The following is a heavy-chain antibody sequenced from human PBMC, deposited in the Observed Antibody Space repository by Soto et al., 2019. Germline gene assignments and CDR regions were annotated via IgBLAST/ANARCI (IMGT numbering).Heavy chain of an antibody. J-gene: IGHJ4*02. CDR2: IKSKTDGGAT. CDR1: GFTFSNAW. D-gene: IGHD3-22*01. Sequence: GSLRLSCAASGFTFSNAWMSWVRQAPGKGLEWVGRIKSKTDGGATDYAAPVKGRFTISRDDSKNTLYLQMNSLKTEDTAVYYCTTDPGYYDSSGYLRSDYWGQGTLVTVSS. CDR3: TTDPGYYDSSGYLRSDY. V-gene: IGHV3-15*01.